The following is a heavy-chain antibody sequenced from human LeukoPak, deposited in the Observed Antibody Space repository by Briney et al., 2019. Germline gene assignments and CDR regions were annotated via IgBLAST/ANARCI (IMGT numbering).Heavy chain of an antibody. J-gene: IGHJ4*02. CDR2: TSVYNSNT. D-gene: IGHD2-2*02. CDR1: GYNISNNG. Sequence: GASVKVSCKASGYNISNNGSSWVRQAPGQGLEWMGWTSVYNSNTNSAQNLQGRVTMTTDTSTSTAYMELRSLRSDDTAVYYCARMGCSSASCYTLDYWGQGTLVTVSS. V-gene: IGHV1-18*01. CDR3: ARMGCSSASCYTLDY.